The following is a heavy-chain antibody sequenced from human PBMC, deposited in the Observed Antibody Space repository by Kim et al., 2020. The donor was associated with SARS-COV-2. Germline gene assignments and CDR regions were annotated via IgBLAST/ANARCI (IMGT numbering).Heavy chain of an antibody. D-gene: IGHD4-4*01. V-gene: IGHV3-21*01. Sequence: GGSLRLSCAASGFTFSSYSMNWVRQAPGKGLEWVSSISSSSSYIYYADSVKGRFTISRDNAKNSLYLQMNSLRAEDTAVYYCARDLIGNPYSNYNFGFDPWGQGTLVTVSS. CDR3: ARDLIGNPYSNYNFGFDP. J-gene: IGHJ5*02. CDR2: ISSSSSYI. CDR1: GFTFSSYS.